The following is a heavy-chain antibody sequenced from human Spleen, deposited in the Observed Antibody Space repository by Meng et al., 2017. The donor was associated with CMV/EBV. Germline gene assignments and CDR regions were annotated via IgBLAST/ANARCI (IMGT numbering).Heavy chain of an antibody. V-gene: IGHV2-5*02. J-gene: IGHJ5*02. CDR3: AHKHADGGNWFDP. CDR1: GFSLSTSGVA. CDR2: IYWDDDK. Sequence: QITLKESCPTLVKPTQTLTLTCTFSGFSLSTSGVAVGWIRQPPGKALEWVALIYWDDDKRYSPSLTGRVSITKGASNNQVVLTLTNMHPEDTGTYYCAHKHADGGNWFDPWGQGTLVTVSS. D-gene: IGHD5-24*01.